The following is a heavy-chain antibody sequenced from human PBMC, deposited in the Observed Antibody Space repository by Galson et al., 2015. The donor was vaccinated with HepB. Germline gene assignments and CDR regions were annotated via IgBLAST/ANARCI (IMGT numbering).Heavy chain of an antibody. CDR2: ISAYNGNT. D-gene: IGHD2-2*01. Sequence: SVKVSCKASGYTFTSYGISWVRQAPGQGLEWMGWISAYNGNTNYAQKLQGRVTMTTDTSTSTAYMELRSLRSDDTAVYYCARFPEVGCSSTSCLRSLYNWFDPWGQGTLVTVSS. V-gene: IGHV1-18*01. CDR1: GYTFTSYG. CDR3: ARFPEVGCSSTSCLRSLYNWFDP. J-gene: IGHJ5*02.